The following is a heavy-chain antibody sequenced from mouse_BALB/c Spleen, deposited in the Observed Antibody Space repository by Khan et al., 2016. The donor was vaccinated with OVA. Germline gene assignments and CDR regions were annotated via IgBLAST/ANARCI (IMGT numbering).Heavy chain of an antibody. J-gene: IGHJ3*01. CDR3: ATLYGSPFTY. CDR2: IDPANGDT. V-gene: IGHV14-3*02. CDR1: GFNIKDTY. D-gene: IGHD2-1*01. Sequence: EVQLQQSGTELIEPGASVKLSCTASGFNIKDTYIHWVKERPEQGPEWIGRIDPANGDTKYDPKFQGKATITADTSSNTAYLQLSSLTSEDTAVYYCATLYGSPFTYWGQGTLVTVSA.